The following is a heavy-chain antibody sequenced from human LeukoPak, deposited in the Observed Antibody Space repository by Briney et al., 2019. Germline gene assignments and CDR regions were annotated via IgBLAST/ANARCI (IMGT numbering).Heavy chain of an antibody. CDR2: INPNSGGT. J-gene: IGHJ6*04. CDR3: ARGPPTVTTAYYYYGMDV. V-gene: IGHV1-2*04. Sequence: GASVKVSCKASGYTFTGYYMRWVRQAPGQGLEWMGWINPNSGGTNYAQKFQGWVTMTRDTSISTAYMELSRLRSDDTAVYYCARGPPTVTTAYYYYGMDVWGKGTTVTVSS. CDR1: GYTFTGYY. D-gene: IGHD4-17*01.